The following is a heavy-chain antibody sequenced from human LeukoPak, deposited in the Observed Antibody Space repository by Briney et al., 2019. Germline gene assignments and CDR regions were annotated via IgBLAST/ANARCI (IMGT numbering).Heavy chain of an antibody. CDR1: GFTFSSYW. J-gene: IGHJ4*02. Sequence: GGSLRLSCAASGFTFSSYWMHWVRQAPGKGLVWVSRINSDGSSTSYADSVKGRFTIPRDNAKNTLYLQMNSLRAEDTAVYYCAREAYYYDSSGYYLGGIVDYWGQGTLVTVSS. D-gene: IGHD3-22*01. CDR3: AREAYYYDSSGYYLGGIVDY. CDR2: INSDGSST. V-gene: IGHV3-74*01.